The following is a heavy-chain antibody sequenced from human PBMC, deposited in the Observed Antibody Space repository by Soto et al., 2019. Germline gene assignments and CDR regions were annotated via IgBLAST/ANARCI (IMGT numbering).Heavy chain of an antibody. CDR2: IGTDGNT. V-gene: IGHV3-23*01. CDR1: GFTFNSYA. J-gene: IGHJ4*01. Sequence: GGSLRLSCAASGFTFNSYAMNWVRQAPGKGLAWVSAIGTDGNTYYANSVKGRFTISRDSSRTTLYLQMNSLRVEDTALYYCVRKYPGTRPFDYWGQGTLVTVSS. CDR3: VRKYPGTRPFDY. D-gene: IGHD2-2*01.